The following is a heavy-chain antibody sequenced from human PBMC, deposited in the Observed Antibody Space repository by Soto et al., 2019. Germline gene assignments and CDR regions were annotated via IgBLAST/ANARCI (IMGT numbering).Heavy chain of an antibody. CDR1: GYTFTNYD. CDR3: ARGNSGSGYDY. J-gene: IGHJ4*02. V-gene: IGHV1-18*04. CDR2: ISGYNGDT. Sequence: QVHLVQSGAEVKKPGASVKASCKASGYTFTNYDITWVRQAPGQGLEWMGWISGYNGDTNYAQKVQGRVTVTTDTSTSTAYMELRSLRPDDAAVYYCARGNSGSGYDYWGQGTLVTVSS. D-gene: IGHD3-10*01.